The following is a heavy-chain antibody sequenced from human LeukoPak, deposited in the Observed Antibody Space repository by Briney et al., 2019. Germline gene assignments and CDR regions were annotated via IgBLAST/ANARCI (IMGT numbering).Heavy chain of an antibody. Sequence: SETLSLTCTVSGGSIRTSNYYWGWIRQPPGKGLELIGNIYHGGSTYYTPSLRSRVTMSVGTSKNQFSLKLNSVTAADTAVYYCARTPPGPDYRCWGQGILVTVSS. J-gene: IGHJ4*02. V-gene: IGHV4-39*07. D-gene: IGHD1-14*01. CDR2: IYHGGST. CDR3: ARTPPGPDYRC. CDR1: GGSIRTSNYY.